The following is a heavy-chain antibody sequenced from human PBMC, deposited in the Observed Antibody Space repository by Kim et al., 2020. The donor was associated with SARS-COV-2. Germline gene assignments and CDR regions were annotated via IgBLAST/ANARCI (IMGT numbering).Heavy chain of an antibody. CDR3: AKDTGGGSATRSHGMDV. D-gene: IGHD3-10*01. J-gene: IGHJ6*02. Sequence: GGSLRLSCAASGFTFSSYAMSWVRQAPGKGLEWVSAISGSGGSTYYADSVKGRFTISRDNSKNTLYLQMNSLRAEDTAVYYCAKDTGGGSATRSHGMDVWGQGTTVTVSS. CDR2: ISGSGGST. CDR1: GFTFSSYA. V-gene: IGHV3-23*01.